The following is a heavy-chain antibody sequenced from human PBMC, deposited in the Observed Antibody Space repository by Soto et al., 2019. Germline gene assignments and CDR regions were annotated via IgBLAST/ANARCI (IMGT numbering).Heavy chain of an antibody. CDR2: ISYDGSNK. CDR3: AKDRVPYGGNIQYYFDY. Sequence: ESGGGVVQPGRSLRLSCAASGFTFSSYGMHWVRQAPGKGLEWVAVISYDGSNKYYADSVKGRFTISRDNSKNTLYLQMNSLRAEDTAVYYCAKDRVPYGGNIQYYFDYWGQGTLVTVSS. CDR1: GFTFSSYG. V-gene: IGHV3-30*18. D-gene: IGHD4-17*01. J-gene: IGHJ4*02.